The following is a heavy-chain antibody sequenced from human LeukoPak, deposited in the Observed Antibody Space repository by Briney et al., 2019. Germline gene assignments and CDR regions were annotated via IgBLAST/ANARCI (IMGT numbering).Heavy chain of an antibody. J-gene: IGHJ6*03. V-gene: IGHV4-59*01. D-gene: IGHD6-6*01. CDR1: GGSLSSYY. CDR3: ARALKQLAPFYYYYYMDV. CDR2: IYYSGST. Sequence: SETLSLTCTVSGGSLSSYYWSWIRQPPGKGLEWIGYIYYSGSTNYNPSLKSRVTISVDTSKNQFSLKLSSVTAADTAVYYCARALKQLAPFYYYYYMDVWGRGTTVTVSS.